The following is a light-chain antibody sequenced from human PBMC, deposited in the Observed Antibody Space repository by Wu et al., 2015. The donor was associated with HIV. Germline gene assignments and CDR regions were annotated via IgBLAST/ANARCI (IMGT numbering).Light chain of an antibody. CDR3: QQRNIWPLT. J-gene: IGKJ5*01. CDR2: GAS. CDR1: QRVSNY. V-gene: IGKV3-11*01. Sequence: EIVLRQSPATLSLSPGERATLSCRASQRVSNYLAWYQQKLGQAPRLLIHGASIRATGIPARFSGTGSGTDFTLTISSLEPDDFAVYYCQQRNIWPLTFGQGTRLEIK.